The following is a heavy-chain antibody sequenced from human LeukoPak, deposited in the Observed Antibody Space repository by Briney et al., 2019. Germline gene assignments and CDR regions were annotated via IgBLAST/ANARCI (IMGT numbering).Heavy chain of an antibody. D-gene: IGHD3-22*01. CDR3: ARDGYPGGDY. CDR2: ISSTSSFI. Sequence: GGSLRLSCAASGFTFSNYNMNWVRQAPGKGLEWVSFISSTSSFIYYADSVKGRFIISRDNAKNSLYLQMNSLRDEDTAVYYCARDGYPGGDYWGQGTLVTVSS. CDR1: GFTFSNYN. J-gene: IGHJ4*02. V-gene: IGHV3-48*02.